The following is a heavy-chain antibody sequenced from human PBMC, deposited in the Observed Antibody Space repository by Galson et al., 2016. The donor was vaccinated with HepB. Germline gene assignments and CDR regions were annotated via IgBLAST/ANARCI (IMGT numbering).Heavy chain of an antibody. Sequence: SLRLSCAASGFTFSSYAMHWVRQAPGKGLEWVSSISGGSNFINYAHSVKGRFTISRDNAKNSLYLQMNSLRAEDTAVYYCAREDYYASGSMLYWFDPWGQGTLVTVSS. D-gene: IGHD3-16*01. V-gene: IGHV3-21*01. CDR2: ISGGSNFI. CDR1: GFTFSSYA. CDR3: AREDYYASGSMLYWFDP. J-gene: IGHJ5*02.